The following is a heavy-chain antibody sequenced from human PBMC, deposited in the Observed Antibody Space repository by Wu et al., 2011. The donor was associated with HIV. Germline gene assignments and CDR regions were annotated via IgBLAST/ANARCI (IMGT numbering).Heavy chain of an antibody. CDR3: ARLARSETSNPMDY. Sequence: RQMPGKAWSGWDHLSCDSETRYNPSFQGQVTFSADKSIRTAYLQWHSLKASDTAIYFCARLARSETSNPMDYWGQGTQVTVST. D-gene: IGHD2-15*01. CDR2: LSCDSET. V-gene: IGHV5-51*01. J-gene: IGHJ4*02.